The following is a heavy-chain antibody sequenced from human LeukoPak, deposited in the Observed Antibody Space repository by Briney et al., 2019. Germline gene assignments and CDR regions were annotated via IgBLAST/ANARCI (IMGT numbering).Heavy chain of an antibody. CDR2: IYYSGST. CDR1: GGSISSYY. D-gene: IGHD3-10*01. CDR3: ARHRFGEFDY. V-gene: IGHV4-59*08. J-gene: IGHJ4*02. Sequence: SETVSLTCTVSGGSISSYYWSWIRQSPGKGLEWIGYIYYSGSTIYNPSLKSRVTISVDTSKNQFSLKLSSVTAADTAVYYCARHRFGEFDYWGQGTLVTVSS.